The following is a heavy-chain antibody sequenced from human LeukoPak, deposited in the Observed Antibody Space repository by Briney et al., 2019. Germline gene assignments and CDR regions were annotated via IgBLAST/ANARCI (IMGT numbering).Heavy chain of an antibody. Sequence: PGGSLRLSCAASGFTFSSYGMHWVRQAPGKGLEWVAFIRYDGSNKYYADSVKGRFTISRDNSKNTLYLQMNSLRAEDTAVYYCAKDLQQLFAEGRDYYYMDVWGKGTTVTISS. J-gene: IGHJ6*03. D-gene: IGHD6-13*01. CDR1: GFTFSSYG. V-gene: IGHV3-30*02. CDR3: AKDLQQLFAEGRDYYYMDV. CDR2: IRYDGSNK.